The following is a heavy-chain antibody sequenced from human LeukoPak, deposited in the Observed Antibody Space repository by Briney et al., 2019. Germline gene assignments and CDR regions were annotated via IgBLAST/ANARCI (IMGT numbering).Heavy chain of an antibody. CDR3: ARDFSDFWSGYGIDP. CDR2: ISSSGSSI. Sequence: GGSLRLSCAASGFTFSSYEMNWIRQAPGKGLEWVSSISSSGSSIYYADSVKGRFTISRDNAKNSLYLQMNSLRAEDTAVYYCARDFSDFWSGYGIDPWGQGTLVTVSS. D-gene: IGHD3-3*01. V-gene: IGHV3-48*03. J-gene: IGHJ5*02. CDR1: GFTFSSYE.